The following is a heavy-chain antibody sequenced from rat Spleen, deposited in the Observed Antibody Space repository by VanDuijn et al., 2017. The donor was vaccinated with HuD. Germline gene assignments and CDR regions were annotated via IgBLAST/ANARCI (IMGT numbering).Heavy chain of an antibody. Sequence: QVQLKESGPGLVQPSQTLSLTCTVSGFSLTSYHVHWVRQPPGKGLEWMGVIWNTGGTRYNSALKSRLSISKDTSKSQVFLKMNSLQTEDTATYYCARDRRGYFDYWGQGVMVTVSS. J-gene: IGHJ2*01. CDR1: GFSLTSYH. CDR3: ARDRRGYFDY. V-gene: IGHV2-41*01. D-gene: IGHD4-3*01. CDR2: IWNTGGT.